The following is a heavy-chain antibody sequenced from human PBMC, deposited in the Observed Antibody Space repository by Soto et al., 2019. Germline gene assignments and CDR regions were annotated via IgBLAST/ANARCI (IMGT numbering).Heavy chain of an antibody. J-gene: IGHJ6*02. D-gene: IGHD3-10*01. V-gene: IGHV5-51*01. CDR2: IYPGDSDT. CDR1: GYSFTSYW. CDR3: ARLKDYYGSGSYYKAYYYYYYGMDV. Sequence: GESLKISCKGSGYSFTSYWIGWVRQMPGKGLEWMGIIYPGDSDTRYSPSFQGQVAISADKSISTAYLQWSSLKASDTAMYYCARLKDYYGSGSYYKAYYYYYYGMDVWGQGTTVTVSS.